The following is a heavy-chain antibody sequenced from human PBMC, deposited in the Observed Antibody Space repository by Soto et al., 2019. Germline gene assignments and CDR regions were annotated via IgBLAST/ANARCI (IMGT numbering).Heavy chain of an antibody. V-gene: IGHV1-69*13. CDR1: GGTFSSYA. J-gene: IGHJ6*02. Sequence: GASVKVSCKASGGTFSSYAIIWVRQAPGQRLEWMGWIIPIFGTGNYAQKFQGRVMITSDESTSTAYMELSSLRSEDTAVYYCAIANWTYEEARDYYYYYGMDVWGQGTMVTVSS. CDR2: IIPIFGTG. CDR3: AIANWTYEEARDYYYYYGMDV. D-gene: IGHD1-7*01.